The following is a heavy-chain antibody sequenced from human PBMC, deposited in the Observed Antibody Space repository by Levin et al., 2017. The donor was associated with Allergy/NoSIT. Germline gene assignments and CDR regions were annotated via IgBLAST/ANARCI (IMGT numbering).Heavy chain of an antibody. J-gene: IGHJ4*02. V-gene: IGHV1-46*01. D-gene: IGHD7-27*01. CDR2: INPSGGST. CDR1: GYTFTSYY. CDR3: ARVGKLGIGRREGSLGY. Sequence: GESLKISCKASGYTFTSYYMHWVRQAPGQGLEWMGIINPSGGSTSYAQKFQGRVTMTRDTSTSTVYMELSSLRSEDTAVYYCARVGKLGIGRREGSLGYWGQGTLVTVSS.